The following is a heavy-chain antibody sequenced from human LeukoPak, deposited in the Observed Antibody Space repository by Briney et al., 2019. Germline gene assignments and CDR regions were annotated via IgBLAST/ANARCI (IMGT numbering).Heavy chain of an antibody. J-gene: IGHJ3*02. CDR1: GGSISSSSYY. Sequence: SETLSLTCTVSGGSISSSSYYWGWIRQPPGKGLEWIGDIYYSGSTNYNPSLKSRVTISVDTSKNQFSLKLSSVTAADTAVYYCARSTRDAFDIWGQGTMVTVSS. V-gene: IGHV4-61*05. CDR2: IYYSGST. D-gene: IGHD1-1*01. CDR3: ARSTRDAFDI.